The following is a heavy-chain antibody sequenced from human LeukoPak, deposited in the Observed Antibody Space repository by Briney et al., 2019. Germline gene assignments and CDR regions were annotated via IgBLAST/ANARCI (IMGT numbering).Heavy chain of an antibody. D-gene: IGHD1-26*01. CDR2: IYYSGST. V-gene: IGHV4-59*08. CDR3: ARHSLVGATGSAFDI. J-gene: IGHJ3*02. CDR1: GGSISSYY. Sequence: SETLSLTCTVSGGSISSYYWSWIRQPPGEGLEWIGYIYYSGSTNYNPSLKSRVTISVDTSKNQFSLKLSSVTAADTAVYYCARHSLVGATGSAFDIWGQGTMVTVSS.